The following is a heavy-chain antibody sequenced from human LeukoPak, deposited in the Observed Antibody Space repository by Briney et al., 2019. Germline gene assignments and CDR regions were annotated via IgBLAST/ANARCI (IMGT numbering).Heavy chain of an antibody. J-gene: IGHJ4*02. V-gene: IGHV3-23*01. Sequence: TGGSLRLSCAASGFTFSSYAMSWVRQAPGKGLEWVSAISGSGGSTYYADSVKGRFTISRDNSKNTLYLQMHSLRAEDTAIYYCARYTYVDHWGQGTLVTVSS. D-gene: IGHD3-16*01. CDR1: GFTFSSYA. CDR3: ARYTYVDH. CDR2: ISGSGGST.